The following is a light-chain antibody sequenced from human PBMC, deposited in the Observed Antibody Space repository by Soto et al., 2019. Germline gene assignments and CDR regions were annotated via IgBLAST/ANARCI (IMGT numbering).Light chain of an antibody. CDR3: QQRSNWPST. Sequence: EIVLTQSPATLSLSPGERATLSCRASQSVSSYLAWYQQKPGQAPRLLIYDASSRATGIPARFSGSGSGTDITLTITSQEPEDFAVYYCQQRSNWPSTFGGGTKVEI. CDR2: DAS. J-gene: IGKJ4*01. CDR1: QSVSSY. V-gene: IGKV3-11*01.